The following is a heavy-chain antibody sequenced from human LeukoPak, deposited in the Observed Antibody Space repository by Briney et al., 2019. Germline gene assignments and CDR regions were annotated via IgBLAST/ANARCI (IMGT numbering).Heavy chain of an antibody. V-gene: IGHV4-34*01. Sequence: SETLSLTCAVYGGSFSGYYWSWIRQPPGKGLEWIGEINHSGSTNYNPSLKSRVTMSVDTSKNQFSLKLSSVTAADTAVYYCARFKRYCSGGSCYYYYYYYMDVWGKGTTVTVSS. CDR2: INHSGST. D-gene: IGHD2-15*01. J-gene: IGHJ6*03. CDR1: GGSFSGYY. CDR3: ARFKRYCSGGSCYYYYYYYMDV.